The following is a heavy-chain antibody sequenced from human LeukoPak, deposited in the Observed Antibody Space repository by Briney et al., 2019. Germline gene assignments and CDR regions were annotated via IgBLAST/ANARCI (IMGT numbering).Heavy chain of an antibody. V-gene: IGHV3-30*02. J-gene: IGHJ4*02. CDR2: IRYEGSNK. CDR3: AKGVSIAAAENY. Sequence: GGSRSLACAASGFTFSSYGMQCVRQAPGKGLEWVAFIRYEGSNKYYAGSVKGRFTISRANSKNTLYLQMNSLRAEDTALYYCAKGVSIAAAENYWGQGTLVTASS. D-gene: IGHD6-13*01. CDR1: GFTFSSYG.